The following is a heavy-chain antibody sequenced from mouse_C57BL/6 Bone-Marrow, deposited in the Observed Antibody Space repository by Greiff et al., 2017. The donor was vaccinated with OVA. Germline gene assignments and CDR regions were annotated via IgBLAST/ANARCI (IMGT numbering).Heavy chain of an antibody. Sequence: QVTLKESGPGILQPSQTLSLTCSFSGFSLSTFGMGVGWIRQPSGKGLEWLAHIWWDDDKYYNPALKSRLTISKDNSKNQVFLKIANVDTADTATYYCARNVYYYGSSWNYYYAMDYWGQGTSVTVAS. CDR2: IWWDDDK. CDR1: GFSLSTFGMG. D-gene: IGHD1-1*01. CDR3: ARNVYYYGSSWNYYYAMDY. V-gene: IGHV8-8*01. J-gene: IGHJ4*01.